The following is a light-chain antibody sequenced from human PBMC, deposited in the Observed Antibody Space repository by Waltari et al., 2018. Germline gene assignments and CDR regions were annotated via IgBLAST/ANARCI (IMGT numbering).Light chain of an antibody. V-gene: IGLV2-14*03. Sequence: QSALTQPASVSGSPGQSITISCTGTSSDVGGYNYVSWYQQHPGKAPKLMIYDVSNRPSGVSNRFSGSKSGNTASLTISGLQAEDEADYYCGSYTSSSTSFGGGTKLTVL. CDR1: SSDVGGYNY. J-gene: IGLJ2*01. CDR3: GSYTSSSTS. CDR2: DVS.